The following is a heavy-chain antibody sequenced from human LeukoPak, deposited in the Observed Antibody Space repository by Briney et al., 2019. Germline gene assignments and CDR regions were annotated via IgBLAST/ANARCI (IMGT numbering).Heavy chain of an antibody. V-gene: IGHV4-59*12. CDR1: GGSFSGYY. CDR2: IYYSGST. CDR3: AGSGDDSSGYYSDAFDT. Sequence: SETLSLTCAVYGGSFSGYYWSWIRQPPGKGLEWIGYIYYSGSTYYNPSLKSRVTISVDTSKNQFSLKLSSVTAADTAVYYCAGSGDDSSGYYSDAFDTWGQGTMVTVSS. D-gene: IGHD3-22*01. J-gene: IGHJ3*02.